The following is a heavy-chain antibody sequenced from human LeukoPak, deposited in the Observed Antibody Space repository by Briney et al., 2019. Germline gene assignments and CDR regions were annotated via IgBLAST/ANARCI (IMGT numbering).Heavy chain of an antibody. CDR2: ISYDGSKK. V-gene: IGHV3-30-3*01. J-gene: IGHJ4*02. D-gene: IGHD6-13*01. CDR1: GFTFSRYA. CDR3: AKDRAAAAGPYFDY. Sequence: PGGSLRLSCAASGFTFSRYAMHWVRQAPGKGLEWVSVISYDGSKKYYADSVKGRFTISRDNSKNTLYLQMNSLRAEDTAVYYCAKDRAAAAGPYFDYWGQGTLVTVSS.